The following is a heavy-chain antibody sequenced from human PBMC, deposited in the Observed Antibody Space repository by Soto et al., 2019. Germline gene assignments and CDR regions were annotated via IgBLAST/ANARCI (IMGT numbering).Heavy chain of an antibody. J-gene: IGHJ4*02. V-gene: IGHV1-8*01. CDR3: ARRAETNGWNGFGADKYYFDF. CDR1: GYTFTSYD. D-gene: IGHD1-1*01. Sequence: QVQLVQSGAEVRKPGASVKVSCEASGYTFTSYDIYWVRQATGQGLEWMGWMNPNTGNSGYAQKFQGRVTRTSDTSISTAHMELSSLRSDDTAVYYCARRAETNGWNGFGADKYYFDFWGQGTLVTVSS. CDR2: MNPNTGNS.